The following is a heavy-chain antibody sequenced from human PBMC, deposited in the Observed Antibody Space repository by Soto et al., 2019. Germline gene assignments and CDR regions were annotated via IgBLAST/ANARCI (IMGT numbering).Heavy chain of an antibody. D-gene: IGHD3-22*01. V-gene: IGHV5-10-1*01. CDR3: ARQIYDSDTGPNFQYYFDS. CDR2: IDPSDSQT. J-gene: IGHJ4*02. Sequence: GESLKISCNGSGYSFAGYWITWVRQKPGKGLEWMGRIDPSDSQTYYSPSFRGHVTISVTKSITTVFLQWSSLRASDTAMYYCARQIYDSDTGPNFQYYFDSWGQGTQVTVSS. CDR1: GYSFAGYW.